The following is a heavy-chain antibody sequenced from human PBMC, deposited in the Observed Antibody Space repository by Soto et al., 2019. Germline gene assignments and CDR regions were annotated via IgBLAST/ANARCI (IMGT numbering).Heavy chain of an antibody. J-gene: IGHJ5*02. Sequence: QEQVVESGGGVVQPGRSLRLSCAASGFTVTGYSMHWVRQAPGKGLEWVALISYDGTYKDYADSVKGRFSISRDYSNNALYLEMNSLTAEDTAVYYRVRCWRTGDGSHLGYNWFDPWGQGTLVIVSS. D-gene: IGHD1-1*01. CDR2: ISYDGTYK. V-gene: IGHV3-30-3*01. CDR1: GFTVTGYS. CDR3: VRCWRTGDGSHLGYNWFDP.